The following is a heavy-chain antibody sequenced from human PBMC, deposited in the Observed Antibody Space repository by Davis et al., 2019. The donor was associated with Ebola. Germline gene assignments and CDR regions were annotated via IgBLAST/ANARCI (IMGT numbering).Heavy chain of an antibody. CDR2: TGASSTS. D-gene: IGHD2-8*02. Sequence: GGSLRLSCTASEFSITDDFMSWIRQSPGKGLEWVTYTGASSTSYANSVKGRFTVSGDRATNSLYLQMNNLRDEDTALYYCARYGGSCTGDRCAYWGQGTLVTVSS. CDR1: EFSITDDF. J-gene: IGHJ4*02. CDR3: ARYGGSCTGDRCAY. V-gene: IGHV3-11*06.